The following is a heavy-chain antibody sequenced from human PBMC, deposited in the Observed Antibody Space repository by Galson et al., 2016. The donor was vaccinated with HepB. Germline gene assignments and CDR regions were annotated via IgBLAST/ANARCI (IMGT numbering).Heavy chain of an antibody. CDR3: SCPDGGREMFDY. D-gene: IGHD5-24*01. Sequence: EPLSLTCNVSGGPIATNSYYWAWIRRPPGKGLEWIGSLYNNGKTFYNPSLKSRVTVSVDMSKYQFSLKLTSVSAADTAVYYCSCPDGGREMFDYWGQGIQVTVSS. V-gene: IGHV4-39*01. J-gene: IGHJ4*02. CDR1: GGPIATNSYY. CDR2: LYNNGKT.